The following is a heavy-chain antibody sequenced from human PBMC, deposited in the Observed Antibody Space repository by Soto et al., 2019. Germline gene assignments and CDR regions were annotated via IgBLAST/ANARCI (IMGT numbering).Heavy chain of an antibody. CDR2: IIPIFGTA. CDR3: ARGGYCSSTSCPASWFDP. CDR1: GGTFSSYA. D-gene: IGHD2-2*01. J-gene: IGHJ5*02. V-gene: IGHV1-69*13. Sequence: GASVKVSCKASGGTFSSYAISWVRQAPGQGLEWMGGIIPIFGTANYAQKFQGRVTITADESTSTAYMELSSLRSEDTAVYYCARGGYCSSTSCPASWFDPWGQGTLVTVSS.